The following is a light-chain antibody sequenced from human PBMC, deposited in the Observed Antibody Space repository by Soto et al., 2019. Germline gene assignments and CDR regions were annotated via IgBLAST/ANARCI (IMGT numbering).Light chain of an antibody. V-gene: IGKV3-20*01. CDR1: QSVSGSY. CDR3: QQSGSSPIT. Sequence: ENVLTQSPGTLSLSPGERATLSCRASQSVSGSYLAWYQQKPGQAPRLLIYGASSRATGIPDRFSGSGSGTDFSLTSSRLEPEDFAVYYCQQSGSSPITFGQGTRLDIK. J-gene: IGKJ5*01. CDR2: GAS.